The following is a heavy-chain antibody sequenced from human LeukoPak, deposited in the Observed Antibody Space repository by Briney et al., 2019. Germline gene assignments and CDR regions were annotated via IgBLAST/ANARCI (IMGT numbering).Heavy chain of an antibody. V-gene: IGHV3-30*03. D-gene: IGHD4-11*01. CDR1: GFTFSSYG. Sequence: GRSLRLSCAASGFTFSSYGMHWVRQAPGKGLEWVAVISYDGSNKYYADSVKGRFTISRDNSKNTLYLQMNSLRAEDTAVYYCARDWFPVTSLFYWGQGTLVTVSS. J-gene: IGHJ4*02. CDR2: ISYDGSNK. CDR3: ARDWFPVTSLFY.